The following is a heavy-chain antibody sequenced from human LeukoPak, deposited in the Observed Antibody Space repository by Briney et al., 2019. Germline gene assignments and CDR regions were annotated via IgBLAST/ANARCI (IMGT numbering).Heavy chain of an antibody. Sequence: GGSLRLSCAVSGIAVSSNYISWVRQAPGKGLEWLSVTYVSGNTYYADSVKGRFIVSRDNSKSTLYLEMNSLRVEDTGVYYCAREVGSWGQGTLVTVSS. J-gene: IGHJ5*02. CDR1: GIAVSSNY. V-gene: IGHV3-66*01. CDR3: AREVGS. D-gene: IGHD1-26*01. CDR2: TYVSGNT.